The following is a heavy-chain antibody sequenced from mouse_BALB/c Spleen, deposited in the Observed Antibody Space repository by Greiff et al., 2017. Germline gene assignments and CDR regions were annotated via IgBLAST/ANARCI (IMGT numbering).Heavy chain of an antibody. CDR2: ISYSGST. Sequence: VQLQQSGPGLVKPSQSLSLTCTVTGYSITSDYAWNWIRQFPGNTLEWMGYISYSGSTSYNPSLKSRISITRDTSKNQFFLQLNSVTTEDTATYYCARDGYYGFAYWGQGTLVTVSA. CDR3: ARDGYYGFAY. D-gene: IGHD2-3*01. V-gene: IGHV3-2*02. CDR1: GYSITSDYA. J-gene: IGHJ3*01.